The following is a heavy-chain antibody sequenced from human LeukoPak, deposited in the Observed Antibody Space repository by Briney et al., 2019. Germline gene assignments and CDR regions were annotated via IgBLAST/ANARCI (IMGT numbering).Heavy chain of an antibody. CDR3: AREGTAMVTYYFDY. CDR2: ISSNGGST. Sequence: GGSLRLSCAASGFTFSDYYMSWIRQAPGKGLEYVSAISSNGGSTYYANSVKGRFTISRDNSKNTLYLQMGSLRAEDMAVYYCAREGTAMVTYYFDYWGQGTLVTVSS. J-gene: IGHJ4*02. D-gene: IGHD5-18*01. CDR1: GFTFSDYY. V-gene: IGHV3-64*01.